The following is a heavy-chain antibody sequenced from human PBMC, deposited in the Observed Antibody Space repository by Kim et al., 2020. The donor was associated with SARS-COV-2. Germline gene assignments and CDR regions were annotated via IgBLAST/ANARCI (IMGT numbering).Heavy chain of an antibody. V-gene: IGHV3-23*01. Sequence: DSVKGRFTNSRDNSKNTLYLQMNSLRAEDTAVYYCAKVGAIGQQFGAFDIWGQGTMVTVSS. CDR3: AKVGAIGQQFGAFDI. D-gene: IGHD3-10*01. J-gene: IGHJ3*02.